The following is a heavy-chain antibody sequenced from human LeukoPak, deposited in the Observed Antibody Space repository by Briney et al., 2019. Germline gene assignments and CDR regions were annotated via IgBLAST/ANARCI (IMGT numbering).Heavy chain of an antibody. V-gene: IGHV3-7*01. CDR2: IKQDGSEK. J-gene: IGHJ4*02. CDR1: GFTLSSYW. Sequence: QTGGSLRLSCAASGFTLSSYWMSWVRQAPGKGLEWVANIKQDGSEKYYVDSVKGRFTISRDNAKNSLYLQMNSLRAEDTAVYYCARDFPLAYCGGDCYGQGTLVTVSS. CDR3: ARDFPLAYCGGDC. D-gene: IGHD2-21*01.